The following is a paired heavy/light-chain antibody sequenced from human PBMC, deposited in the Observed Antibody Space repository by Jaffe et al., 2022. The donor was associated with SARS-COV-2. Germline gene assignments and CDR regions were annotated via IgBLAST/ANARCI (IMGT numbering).Heavy chain of an antibody. CDR2: INHSGNT. V-gene: IGHV4-34*01. CDR1: GGSFSGYY. Sequence: QVQLQQWGAGLLKPSETLSLTCAVYGGSFSGYYWSWIRQPPGKGLEWIGEINHSGNTNYNPSLKSRVTISVDTSKNQFSLKLSSVTAADTAVYYCARSYYYGSGSYYNGRVANYWGQGTLVTVSS. CDR3: ARSYYYGSGSYYNGRVANY. J-gene: IGHJ4*02. D-gene: IGHD3-10*01.
Light chain of an antibody. Sequence: DIQMTQSPSTLSASVGDRVTITCRASQTINSWLAWYQQKPGKAPKLLIYKASSLESGVPSRFSGSGSGTEFTLTISSLQPDDFATYYCQQYNSMRTFGQGTKVEIK. CDR1: QTINSW. J-gene: IGKJ1*01. CDR3: QQYNSMRT. V-gene: IGKV1-5*03. CDR2: KAS.